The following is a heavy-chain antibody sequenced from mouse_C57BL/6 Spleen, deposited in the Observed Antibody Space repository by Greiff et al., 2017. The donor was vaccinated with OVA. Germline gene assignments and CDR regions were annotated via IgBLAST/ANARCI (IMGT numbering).Heavy chain of an antibody. Sequence: EVKLLESGPGLVKPSPSLSLTCSVTGYSITSGYYWNWIRQFPGNKLEWMGYISYDGSNNYNPSLKNPISITRDTSKNQFFLKLNSVTTEDTATYYCAREGSSGYEDYWGQGTSVTVSS. J-gene: IGHJ4*01. CDR1: GYSITSGYY. CDR2: ISYDGSN. D-gene: IGHD3-2*02. V-gene: IGHV3-6*01. CDR3: AREGSSGYEDY.